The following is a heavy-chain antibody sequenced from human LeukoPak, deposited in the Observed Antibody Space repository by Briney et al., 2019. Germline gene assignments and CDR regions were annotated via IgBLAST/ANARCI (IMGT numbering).Heavy chain of an antibody. CDR2: ISGSGGST. CDR1: GFTFSSYA. J-gene: IGHJ4*02. Sequence: GGSLRLPCAASGFTFSSYAMSWVRQAPGKGLEWVSAISGSGGSTYYADSVKGRFTISRDNSKNTLYLQMNSLRAEDTAVYYCAKDLITYYYGSGSPRPVDYWGQGTLVTVSS. CDR3: AKDLITYYYGSGSPRPVDY. D-gene: IGHD3-10*01. V-gene: IGHV3-23*01.